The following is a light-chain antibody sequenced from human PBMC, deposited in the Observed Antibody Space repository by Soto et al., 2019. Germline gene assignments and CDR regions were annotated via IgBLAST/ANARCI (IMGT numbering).Light chain of an antibody. Sequence: AVVTQSPSVSGAPGQRVTISCTGTSSNIGAGYDVHWYQHLPGTVPKLLIYANNNRPSGVPDRFSGSKSGTSASLAITGLQAEDEADYYCQSYDYSLSSPLFGGGTKLTVL. J-gene: IGLJ2*01. V-gene: IGLV1-40*01. CDR3: QSYDYSLSSPL. CDR2: ANN. CDR1: SSNIGAGYD.